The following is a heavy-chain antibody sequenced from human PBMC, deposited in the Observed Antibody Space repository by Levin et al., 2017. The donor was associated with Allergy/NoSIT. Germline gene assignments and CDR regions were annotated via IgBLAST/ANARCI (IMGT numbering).Heavy chain of an antibody. CDR2: ISSSSSTK. V-gene: IGHV3-48*01. CDR1: GFTFDDYG. CDR3: ARVEAYYYGSSGPGRGLDQ. Sequence: PGGSLRLSCVASGFTFDDYGMNWVRQAPGKGLEWLSYISSSSSTKNHADSVKARFTISRDNAKKSLYLQMNSLKAEDTAVYYCARVEAYYYGSSGPGRGLDQWGQGILVTVAS. D-gene: IGHD3-22*01. J-gene: IGHJ4*02.